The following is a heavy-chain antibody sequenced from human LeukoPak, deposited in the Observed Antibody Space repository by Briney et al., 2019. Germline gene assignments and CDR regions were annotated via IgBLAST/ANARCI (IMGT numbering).Heavy chain of an antibody. Sequence: PGGSLRLSCAASGFTFSTYAMSGVRQAPGKGLEWVSVISGSGDSTYYADSVKGRFTISTDNSKNTLYLQMNSLRAEDAAVYYCAKWIGGYCTSTSCYTGVYFDYWGQGTLVTVSS. J-gene: IGHJ4*02. D-gene: IGHD2-2*02. CDR3: AKWIGGYCTSTSCYTGVYFDY. CDR2: ISGSGDST. CDR1: GFTFSTYA. V-gene: IGHV3-23*01.